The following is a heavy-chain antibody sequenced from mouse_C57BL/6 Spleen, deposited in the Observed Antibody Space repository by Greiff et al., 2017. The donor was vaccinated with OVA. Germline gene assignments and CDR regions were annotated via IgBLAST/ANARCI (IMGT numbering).Heavy chain of an antibody. J-gene: IGHJ3*01. CDR1: GYTFTDYY. CDR2: INPNNGGT. CDR3: AREGDYGSSYVAWFAY. Sequence: VQLQQSGPELVKPGASVKISCKASGYTFTDYYMNWVKQSHGKSLEWIGDINPNNGGTSYNQKFKGKATLTVDKSSSTAYMELRSLTSEDSAVYYCAREGDYGSSYVAWFAYWGQGTLVTVSA. V-gene: IGHV1-26*01. D-gene: IGHD1-1*01.